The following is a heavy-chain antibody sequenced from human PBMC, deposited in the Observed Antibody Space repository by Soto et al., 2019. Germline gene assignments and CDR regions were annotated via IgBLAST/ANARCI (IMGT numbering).Heavy chain of an antibody. CDR3: ARDLGRIAAAGYYYYGMDV. CDR2: ISPNSGGT. Sequence: GASVKVSCKASGYTFTGYYMHWVRQAPGQGLEWMGWISPNSGGTNYAQKFQGWVTMTRATSISTAYMELSRLRSDDTAVYYCARDLGRIAAAGYYYYGMDVWGQGTTVTVSS. D-gene: IGHD6-13*01. CDR1: GYTFTGYY. J-gene: IGHJ6*02. V-gene: IGHV1-2*04.